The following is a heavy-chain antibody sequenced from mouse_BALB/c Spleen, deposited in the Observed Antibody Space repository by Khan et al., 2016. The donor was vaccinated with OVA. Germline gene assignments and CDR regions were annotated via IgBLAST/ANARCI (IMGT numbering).Heavy chain of an antibody. CDR2: ISSGSSTI. J-gene: IGHJ1*01. CDR1: GFTFSSFG. D-gene: IGHD2-1*01. V-gene: IGHV5-17*02. CDR3: ARSGGNFHWYFDV. Sequence: EVELVESGGGLVQPGGSRKLSCAASGFTFSSFGMHWVRQAPKKGLEWVAYISSGSSTIYYVDTVKGRFNISRDNPKNTLFLQMTSLRSEDTAKYYCARSGGNFHWYFDVWGAGTSVTVSS.